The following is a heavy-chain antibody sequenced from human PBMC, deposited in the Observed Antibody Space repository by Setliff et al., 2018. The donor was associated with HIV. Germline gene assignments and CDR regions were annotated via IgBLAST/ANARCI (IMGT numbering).Heavy chain of an antibody. CDR2: INAGNGDT. CDR1: GYTFTSYA. Sequence: GASVKVSCKASGYTFTSYAMHWVRQAPGQRLEWMGWINAGNGDTKYSQKFQGRVTATTDTSASTAYMELSSLRSEDTAVYYCAREPYYYDSSGQEYFQYWGHGTLVTVSS. V-gene: IGHV1-3*01. J-gene: IGHJ1*01. D-gene: IGHD3-22*01. CDR3: AREPYYYDSSGQEYFQY.